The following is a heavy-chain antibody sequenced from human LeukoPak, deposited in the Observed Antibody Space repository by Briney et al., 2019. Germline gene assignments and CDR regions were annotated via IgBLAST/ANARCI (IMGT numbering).Heavy chain of an antibody. CDR2: ISSSGSTI. CDR1: GFTFSSYG. CDR3: ARETHIVVVTAIGGFDL. V-gene: IGHV3-48*04. J-gene: IGHJ2*01. D-gene: IGHD2-21*02. Sequence: PGGSLRLSCAASGFTFSSYGMHWVRQAPGKGLEWVSYISSSGSTIYYADSVKGRFTISRDNAKNSLYLQMNSLRAEDTAVYYCARETHIVVVTAIGGFDLWGRGTLVTVSS.